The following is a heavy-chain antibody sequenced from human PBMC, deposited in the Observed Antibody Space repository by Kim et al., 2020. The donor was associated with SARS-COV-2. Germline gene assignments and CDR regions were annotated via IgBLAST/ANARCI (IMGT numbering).Heavy chain of an antibody. J-gene: IGHJ4*02. D-gene: IGHD6-6*01. Sequence: KFQGGVTMTEDTSTDTAYMELGSLRSEDTAVYYCAHSARYSSSTFDYWGQGTLVTVSS. CDR3: AHSARYSSSTFDY. V-gene: IGHV1-24*01.